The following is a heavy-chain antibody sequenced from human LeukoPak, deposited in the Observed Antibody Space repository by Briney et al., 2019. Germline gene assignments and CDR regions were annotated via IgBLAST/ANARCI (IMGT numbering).Heavy chain of an antibody. Sequence: PGGSLRLSCAASGFTFSSYWMSWVRQAPGKGLEWVANIKQDGSEKYYVDSVKGRSTISRDNAKNSLYLQMNSLRAEDTAVYYCAREGVDDAFDIWGQGTMVTVSS. CDR3: AREGVDDAFDI. CDR1: GFTFSSYW. J-gene: IGHJ3*02. V-gene: IGHV3-7*01. CDR2: IKQDGSEK.